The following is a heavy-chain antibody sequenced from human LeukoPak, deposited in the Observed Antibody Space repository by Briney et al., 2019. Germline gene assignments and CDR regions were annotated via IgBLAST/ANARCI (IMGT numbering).Heavy chain of an antibody. CDR2: ISSSSSTI. D-gene: IGHD1-26*01. Sequence: GGALRLSCAASGFTFSSYSMNWVRQAPGKGVEWVSYISSSSSTIYYADSVKGRFTISRDNATNSLYLQMNSLRAEDTAVYYCARDHGGSYSYWGQGTLVTVSS. V-gene: IGHV3-48*01. CDR1: GFTFSSYS. J-gene: IGHJ4*02. CDR3: ARDHGGSYSY.